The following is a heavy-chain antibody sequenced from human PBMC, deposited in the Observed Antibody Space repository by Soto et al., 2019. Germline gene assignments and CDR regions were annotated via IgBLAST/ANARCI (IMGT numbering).Heavy chain of an antibody. J-gene: IGHJ4*02. V-gene: IGHV3-23*01. CDR2: VSGTGDST. CDR3: AKDSGNYGSGTFSH. Sequence: EVHLLESGGGLVPPGGSLRLSCAASGLSVTRYAMSWVRQAPGKGLEWVSLVSGTGDSTHYANSVRGRFTISRDDSKATLYLQMSGLRAEDTAVYYCAKDSGNYGSGTFSHWGQGTLVTVSS. CDR1: GLSVTRYA. D-gene: IGHD3-10*01.